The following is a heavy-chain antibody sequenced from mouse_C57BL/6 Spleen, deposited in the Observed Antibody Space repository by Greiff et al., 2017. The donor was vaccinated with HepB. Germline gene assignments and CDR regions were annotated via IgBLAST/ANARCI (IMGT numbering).Heavy chain of an antibody. D-gene: IGHD2-3*01. J-gene: IGHJ2*01. CDR3: SRGGLLRTVFDY. CDR2: INYDGSST. V-gene: IGHV5-16*01. CDR1: GFTFSDYY. Sequence: EVKLVESEGGLVQPGSSMKLSCTASGFTFSDYYMAWVRQVPEKGLEWVANINYDGSSTYYLDSLKSRFIITRDNEKTILYLQMSSLKSEDTATYYCSRGGLLRTVFDYWGQGTTLTVSS.